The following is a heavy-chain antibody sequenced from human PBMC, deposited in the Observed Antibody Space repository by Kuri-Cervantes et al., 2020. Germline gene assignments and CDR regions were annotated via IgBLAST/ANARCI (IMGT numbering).Heavy chain of an antibody. V-gene: IGHV3-15*01. CDR3: TTVIDIVVVPAAMRGYWYFDL. CDR2: IKRKTDGETI. D-gene: IGHD2-2*01. J-gene: IGHJ2*01. CDR1: GFTFSNAW. Sequence: GGSLRLSCAVSGFTFSNAWMSWVRQPPGKGLEWVGRIKRKTDGETIDYAAPVKGRYTISRDDSYNTLYLQMNSLKTEDTAVYYCTTVIDIVVVPAAMRGYWYFDLWGRGTLVTVSS.